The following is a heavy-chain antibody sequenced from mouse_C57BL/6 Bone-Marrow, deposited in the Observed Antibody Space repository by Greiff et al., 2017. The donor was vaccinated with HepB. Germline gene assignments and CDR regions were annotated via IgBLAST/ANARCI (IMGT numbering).Heavy chain of an antibody. CDR2: ISDGGSYT. J-gene: IGHJ4*01. Sequence: EVMLVESGGGLVKPGGSLKLSCAASGFTFSSYAMSWVRQTPEKRLEWVATISDGGSYTYYPDNVKGRFTISRDNAKNNLYLQMSHLKSEDTAMYYCAREVTTRIYYYAMDYWGQGTSVTVSS. CDR1: GFTFSSYA. V-gene: IGHV5-4*01. D-gene: IGHD2-1*01. CDR3: AREVTTRIYYYAMDY.